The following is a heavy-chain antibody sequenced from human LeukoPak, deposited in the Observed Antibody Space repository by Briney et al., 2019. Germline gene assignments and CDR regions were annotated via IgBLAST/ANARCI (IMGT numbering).Heavy chain of an antibody. D-gene: IGHD2-8*02. CDR2: IYYSEST. J-gene: IGHJ6*03. CDR1: GGSISSGGYS. CDR3: ARVTPTLVADSPSYYYMDV. Sequence: PSETLSLTCAVSGGSISSGGYSWSWIRQPPGKGLEWIGYIYYSESTYYNPSLKSRVTISVDTSKNQFSLKLSSVTAADTAVYYCARVTPTLVADSPSYYYMDVWGKGTTVTVSS. V-gene: IGHV4-30-4*07.